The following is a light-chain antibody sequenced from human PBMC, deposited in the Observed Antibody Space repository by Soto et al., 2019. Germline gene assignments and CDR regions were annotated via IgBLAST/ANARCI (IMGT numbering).Light chain of an antibody. V-gene: IGLV6-57*03. Sequence: NFMLTQPHSVSESPGKTVTISCTRSSGSIASGYVQWYQRRPGSAPTTVIYEDNQRPSGVPDRFSGSIDTSSNSASLTISGLKTEDEADYYCQSYHSSTPYVFGTGTKVTVL. CDR2: EDN. CDR1: SGSIASGY. CDR3: QSYHSSTPYV. J-gene: IGLJ1*01.